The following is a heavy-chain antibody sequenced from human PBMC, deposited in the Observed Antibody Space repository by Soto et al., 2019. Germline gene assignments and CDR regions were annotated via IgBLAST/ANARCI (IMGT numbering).Heavy chain of an antibody. J-gene: IGHJ4*02. CDR3: ARGGEGRYYDFWSGYYPGFDY. Sequence: NPSETLSLTCTVSGGSISSYYWSWIRQPPGKGLEWIGYIYYSGSTNYNPSLKSRVTISVDTSKNQFSLKLSSVTAADTAVYYCARGGEGRYYDFWSGYYPGFDYWGQGTLVTVSS. D-gene: IGHD3-3*01. CDR2: IYYSGST. V-gene: IGHV4-59*01. CDR1: GGSISSYY.